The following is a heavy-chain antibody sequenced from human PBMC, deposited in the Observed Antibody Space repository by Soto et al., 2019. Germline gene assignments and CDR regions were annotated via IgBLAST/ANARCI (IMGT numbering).Heavy chain of an antibody. J-gene: IGHJ1*01. D-gene: IGHD6-13*01. Sequence: QVLLVESGGGVVQPGRSLRLSCAASGFTFSNYVMHWVRQAPGKGLEWVAAISYDGSGQYYADSVKGRFTISRDSSKNTLFLQMNSLRADDTAVNYCARDLMPGAAPWQAYFQHWGQYTFITVSS. CDR2: ISYDGSGQ. CDR1: GFTFSNYV. CDR3: ARDLMPGAAPWQAYFQH. V-gene: IGHV3-30-3*01.